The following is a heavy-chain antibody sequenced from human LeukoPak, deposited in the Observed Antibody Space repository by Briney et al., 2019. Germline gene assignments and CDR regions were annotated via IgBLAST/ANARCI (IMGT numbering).Heavy chain of an antibody. V-gene: IGHV3-9*01. CDR1: GFTFSSYA. Sequence: GGSLRLSCAASGFTFSSYAMSWVRQAPGKGLEWVSGISWNSGSIGYADSVKGRFTISRDNAKNSLYLQMNSLRAEDTALYYCAKVNSIALRRGAFDIWGQGTMVTVSS. J-gene: IGHJ3*02. D-gene: IGHD2-21*01. CDR2: ISWNSGSI. CDR3: AKVNSIALRRGAFDI.